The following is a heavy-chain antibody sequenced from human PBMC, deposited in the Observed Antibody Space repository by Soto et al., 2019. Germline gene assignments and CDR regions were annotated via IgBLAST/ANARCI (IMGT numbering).Heavy chain of an antibody. D-gene: IGHD5-12*01. CDR2: IDWDDDK. CDR1: GFSLNTSGMC. Sequence: SGPTLVNPTQTLTLTCTFSGFSLNTSGMCVSWIRQPPGKALEWLARIDWDDDKYYTTSLKTRLTISKETSKNQVVLTMTNMDPVDTATYYCARQQFEYSGYADDAFDVWGQGTMVTVSS. V-gene: IGHV2-70*11. CDR3: ARQQFEYSGYADDAFDV. J-gene: IGHJ3*01.